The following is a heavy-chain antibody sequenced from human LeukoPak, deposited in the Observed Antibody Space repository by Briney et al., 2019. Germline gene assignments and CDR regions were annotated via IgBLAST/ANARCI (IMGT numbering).Heavy chain of an antibody. J-gene: IGHJ4*02. CDR2: ISDDGSNK. CDR3: AIGSRAGSYYNAFDY. CDR1: GFTFSSYG. Sequence: GGSLRLSCAASGFTFSSYGMHWVRQAPGKGLEWVAVISDDGSNKYYADSVKGRFTISRDNSKNTLYLQMNSLRAEDTAVYYCAIGSRAGSYYNAFDYWGQGTLVTVSS. D-gene: IGHD3-10*01. V-gene: IGHV3-30*03.